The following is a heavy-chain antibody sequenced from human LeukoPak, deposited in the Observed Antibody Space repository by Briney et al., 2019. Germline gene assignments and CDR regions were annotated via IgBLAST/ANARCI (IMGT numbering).Heavy chain of an antibody. D-gene: IGHD6-13*01. CDR3: ARDPGIAAATPYWYFDL. Sequence: SETLSLTCTVSGGSISSGGYYWSWIRQPPGKGLEWIGYFYHSGSTYYNPSLKSRVTISVDRSKNQFSLKLSSVTAADTAVYYCARDPGIAAATPYWYFDLWGRGTLVTVSS. CDR1: GGSISSGGYY. CDR2: FYHSGST. J-gene: IGHJ2*01. V-gene: IGHV4-30-2*01.